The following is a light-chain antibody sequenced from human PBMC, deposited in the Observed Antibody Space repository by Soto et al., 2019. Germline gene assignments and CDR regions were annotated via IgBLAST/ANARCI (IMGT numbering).Light chain of an antibody. CDR3: QQHSTGPPST. CDR1: QGVNTS. J-gene: IGKJ1*01. CDR2: GAS. V-gene: IGKV3-15*01. Sequence: EIVMTKSPATLSLSRWERATLSCRASQGVNTSIAWYQQKPGRVPRLLIYGASTRATGIPARFSVSGAVTEYTLPISSLQYEDYAVYDCQQHSTGPPSTVGQATKVDI.